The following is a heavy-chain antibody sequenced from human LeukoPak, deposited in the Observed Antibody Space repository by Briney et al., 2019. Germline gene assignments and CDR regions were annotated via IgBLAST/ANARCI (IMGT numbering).Heavy chain of an antibody. Sequence: GGSLRLSCAASGFIFRNYWMSWVRQAPGKGLEWVANIKEDGSEKYYVESVKGRFTISRDNAKSSLYLQMSSLRAEDTAVYYCARGVIIRGRLDPWGQGTLVTVSS. J-gene: IGHJ5*02. CDR1: GFIFRNYW. CDR2: IKEDGSEK. V-gene: IGHV3-7*01. CDR3: ARGVIIRGRLDP. D-gene: IGHD3-16*02.